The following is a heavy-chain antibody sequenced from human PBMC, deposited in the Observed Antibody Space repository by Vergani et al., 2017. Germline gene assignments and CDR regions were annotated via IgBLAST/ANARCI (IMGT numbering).Heavy chain of an antibody. CDR2: INPNSGGT. V-gene: IGHV1-2*02. J-gene: IGHJ6*02. D-gene: IGHD3-16*01. CDR3: ARGGMVREVRTQTYYYDGMDV. CDR1: GYTFTGYY. Sequence: QVQLVQSGAEVKKPGASVKVSCKASGYTFTGYYMHWVRQAPGQGLEWMGWINPNSGGTNYAQKFQGRVTMTRDTSISTAYMELSRLRSADTAVYYCARGGMVREVRTQTYYYDGMDVWGQGTTVTVSS.